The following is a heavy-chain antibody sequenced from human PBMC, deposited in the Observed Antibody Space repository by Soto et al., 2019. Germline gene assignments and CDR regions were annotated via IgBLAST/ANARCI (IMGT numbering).Heavy chain of an antibody. V-gene: IGHV1-18*01. D-gene: IGHD1-26*01. J-gene: IGHJ5*02. CDR3: ARDLTALGYSGSPGPFDP. Sequence: ASVKVSCKGSGYTFTSYGISWVRHAPGQGLEWMGWISAYNGNTNYAQKLQGRVTMTTDTSTSTAYMELRSLRSDDTAVYYCARDLTALGYSGSPGPFDPWGQGTLVTVSS. CDR1: GYTFTSYG. CDR2: ISAYNGNT.